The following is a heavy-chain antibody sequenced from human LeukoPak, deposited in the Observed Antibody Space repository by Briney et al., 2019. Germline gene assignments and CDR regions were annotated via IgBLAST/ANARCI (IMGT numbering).Heavy chain of an antibody. CDR1: GFTFSSYG. Sequence: GKSLSLSCAVYGFTFSSYGMHWVRQPPGKGLEWVAMIWYDGSNTYYADSVKGRFTISRDNSKNTRFLPMDSLRAEDTAVYYCARDRSTTHFDYWGQGTLVTVSS. V-gene: IGHV3-33*01. CDR2: IWYDGSNT. D-gene: IGHD5/OR15-5a*01. CDR3: ARDRSTTHFDY. J-gene: IGHJ4*02.